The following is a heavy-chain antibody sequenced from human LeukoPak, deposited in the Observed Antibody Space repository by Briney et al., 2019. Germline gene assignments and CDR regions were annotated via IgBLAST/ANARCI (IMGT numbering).Heavy chain of an antibody. J-gene: IGHJ4*02. Sequence: GASVKVSCKVSGYTLTELSMHWVRQVPGKGLEWMGGFDPEDGETIYAQKFQGRVTMTEDTSTDTAYMELSSLRSDDTAVYYCARGLGATRLSSYWGQGTLVTVSS. CDR2: FDPEDGET. CDR1: GYTLTELS. D-gene: IGHD1-26*01. V-gene: IGHV1-24*01. CDR3: ARGLGATRLSSY.